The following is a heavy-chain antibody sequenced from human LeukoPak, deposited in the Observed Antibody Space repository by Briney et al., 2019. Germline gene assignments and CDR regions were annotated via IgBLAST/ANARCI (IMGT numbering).Heavy chain of an antibody. Sequence: PGGSLRVSCAASGFSFSSYAMSWVRQAPGKGLEWVSVISGNGGSTHYADSVKGRFTISRDNSKNTLYLQMNSLRAEDTAVYYCAKESPRFDYWGQGTLVTVSS. CDR2: ISGNGGST. V-gene: IGHV3-23*01. J-gene: IGHJ4*02. CDR3: AKESPRFDY. CDR1: GFSFSSYA.